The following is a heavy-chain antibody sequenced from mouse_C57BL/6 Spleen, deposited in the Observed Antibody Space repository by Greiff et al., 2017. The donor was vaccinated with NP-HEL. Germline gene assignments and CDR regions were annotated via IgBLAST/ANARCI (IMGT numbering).Heavy chain of an antibody. Sequence: EVQRVESGGGLVKPGGSLKLSCAASGFTFSSYAMSWVRQTPEKRLEWVATISDGGSYTYYPDNVKGRFTISRDNAKNNLYLQMSHLKSEDTAMYYCARKDWYFDVWAQGPRSPSPQ. CDR3: ARKDWYFDV. J-gene: IGHJ1*03. CDR2: ISDGGSYT. CDR1: GFTFSSYA. V-gene: IGHV5-4*01.